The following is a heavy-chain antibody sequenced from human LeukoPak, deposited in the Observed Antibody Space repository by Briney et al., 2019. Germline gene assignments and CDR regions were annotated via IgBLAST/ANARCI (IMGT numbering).Heavy chain of an antibody. V-gene: IGHV3-30*02. J-gene: IGHJ4*02. Sequence: QPGWSLRLSCAASGLSYSIYGMHAARQPPGKGLDWVAFIWQDGNSKLYADSLKGRFTISRDNSRNAMYLQMDSLRDEDTAVYYCAKGYLGLCTGGTCFHFDYWGRGTLVTASS. CDR2: IWQDGNSK. CDR1: GLSYSIYG. CDR3: AKGYLGLCTGGTCFHFDY. D-gene: IGHD2-15*01.